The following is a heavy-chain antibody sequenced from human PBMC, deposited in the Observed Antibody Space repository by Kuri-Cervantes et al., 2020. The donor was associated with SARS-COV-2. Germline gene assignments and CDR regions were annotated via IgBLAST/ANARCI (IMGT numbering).Heavy chain of an antibody. J-gene: IGHJ4*02. CDR3: ARSQGEWDLLVPIAY. Sequence: GGSLRLSCAASRFTFRNYALNWVRQAPGRGLEWVSIVDDSGVNTYYADSVKGRFTISRDNSKNTLYLQMNNLRADDTAVYYCARSQGEWDLLVPIAYWGREPWSPSPQ. CDR1: RFTFRNYA. CDR2: VDDSGVNT. D-gene: IGHD1-26*01. V-gene: IGHV3-23*01.